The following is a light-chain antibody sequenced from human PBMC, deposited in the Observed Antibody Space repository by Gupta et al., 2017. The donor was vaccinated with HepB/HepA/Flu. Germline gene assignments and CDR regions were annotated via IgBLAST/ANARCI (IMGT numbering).Light chain of an antibody. Sequence: AIRMTTSPSSFSASTGDRVTITCRASQGISSYLAWYQQQPGKDPKLLIYAASTLQSGVPSRFSGSGSGKDFTTTISCLEYEDFATDYCHQDDSHSKTFGGGTKVEIK. CDR1: QGISSY. CDR2: AAS. J-gene: IGKJ4*02. CDR3: HQDDSHSKT. V-gene: IGKV1-8*01.